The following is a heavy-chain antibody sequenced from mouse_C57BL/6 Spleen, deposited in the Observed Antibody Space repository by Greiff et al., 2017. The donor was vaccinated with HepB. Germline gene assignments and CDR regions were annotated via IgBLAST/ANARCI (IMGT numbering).Heavy chain of an antibody. D-gene: IGHD1-1*01. V-gene: IGHV1-54*01. J-gene: IGHJ1*03. Sequence: QVQLQQSGAELVRPGTSVKVSCKASGYAFTNYLIEWVKQRPGQGLEWIGVINPGSGGTNYNEKFKGKATLTADKSSSTAYMQLSSLTSEDSAVYFCARYWDYYGSSHWYFDVWGTGTTVTVSS. CDR2: INPGSGGT. CDR1: GYAFTNYL. CDR3: ARYWDYYGSSHWYFDV.